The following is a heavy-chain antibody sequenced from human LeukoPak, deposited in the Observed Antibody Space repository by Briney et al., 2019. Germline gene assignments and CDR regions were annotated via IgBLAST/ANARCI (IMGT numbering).Heavy chain of an antibody. D-gene: IGHD5-18*01. CDR2: IIPIFGTA. V-gene: IGHV1-69*13. CDR1: GCTFSSYA. Sequence: SVKVSCKASGCTFSSYAISWVRQAPGQGLEWMGGIIPIFGTANYAQKFQGRVTITADESTSTAYMELSSLRSEDTAVYYCASSGGYSYGFAQPWGQGTLVTVSS. J-gene: IGHJ4*02. CDR3: ASSGGYSYGFAQP.